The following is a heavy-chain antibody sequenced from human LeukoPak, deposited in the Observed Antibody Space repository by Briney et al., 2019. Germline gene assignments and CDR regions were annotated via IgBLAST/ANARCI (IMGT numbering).Heavy chain of an antibody. J-gene: IGHJ4*02. D-gene: IGHD4-23*01. V-gene: IGHV3-48*01. CDR1: GFTFSSYS. CDR3: ARFTTVVTGDAFGDY. CDR2: ISSSSSTI. Sequence: PGGSLRLSCAASGFTFSSYSMNWVRQAPGKGLEWVSYISSSSSTIYYADSVKGRFTISRDNAKNSLYLQMNSLRAEDTAVYYCARFTTVVTGDAFGDYWGQGTLVTVSS.